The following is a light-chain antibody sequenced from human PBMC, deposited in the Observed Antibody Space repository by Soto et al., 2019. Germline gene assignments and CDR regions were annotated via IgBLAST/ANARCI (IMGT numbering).Light chain of an antibody. Sequence: EIVLTQSPGTLSLLPGERATLSCRASQSFSSTYVAWYQQKSGQAPSLLIYGASSRATGIPDRFSGSGSGTDFPLTISRLEPEDFAVYYCHQYVSSWTFGQGTKVDIK. V-gene: IGKV3-20*01. CDR3: HQYVSSWT. CDR1: QSFSSTY. J-gene: IGKJ1*01. CDR2: GAS.